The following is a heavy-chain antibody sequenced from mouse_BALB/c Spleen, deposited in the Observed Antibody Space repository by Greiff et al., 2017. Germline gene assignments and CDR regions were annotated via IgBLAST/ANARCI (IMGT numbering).Heavy chain of an antibody. Sequence: QVQLKESGPEVVRPGVSVKISCKGSGYTFTDYAMHWVKQSHAKSLEWIGVISTYNGNTNYNQKFKGKATMTVDKSSSTAYMELARLTSEDSAIYYCAREGLGLVQSYYYAMDYWGQGTSVTVSS. CDR3: AREGLGLVQSYYYAMDY. V-gene: IGHV1-67*01. CDR1: GYTFTDYA. D-gene: IGHD2-10*02. J-gene: IGHJ4*01. CDR2: ISTYNGNT.